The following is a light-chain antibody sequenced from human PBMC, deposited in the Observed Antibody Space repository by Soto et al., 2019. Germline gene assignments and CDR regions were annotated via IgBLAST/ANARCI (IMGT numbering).Light chain of an antibody. CDR3: QQYNIWPRT. Sequence: EIVMTQSPATLSVSPGERATLSCRAGQSVTTNLAWYQQKPGQAPRLLIYGASTRATGIPARFSGSGSGTEFTLTITSLQSEDFAVYYCQQYNIWPRTSGQGTKVEI. CDR1: QSVTTN. CDR2: GAS. V-gene: IGKV3-15*01. J-gene: IGKJ1*01.